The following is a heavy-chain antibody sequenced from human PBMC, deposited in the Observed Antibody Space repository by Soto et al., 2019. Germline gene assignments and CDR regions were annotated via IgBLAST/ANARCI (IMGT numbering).Heavy chain of an antibody. Sequence: PGGSLRLSCATSGFSVSDSYLSWVRQAPGEGLEWVSVIYAAGHTYYPDSVKGRFIISRDKSENTVYLQMNSLRAEDTAMYYCARGRVTSGTYYMDVWGKGTTVTVSS. V-gene: IGHV3-66*01. CDR1: GFSVSDSY. D-gene: IGHD4-4*01. CDR3: ARGRVTSGTYYMDV. CDR2: IYAAGHT. J-gene: IGHJ6*04.